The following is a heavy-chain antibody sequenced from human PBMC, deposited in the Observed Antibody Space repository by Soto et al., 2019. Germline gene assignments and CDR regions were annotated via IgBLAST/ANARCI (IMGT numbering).Heavy chain of an antibody. CDR1: GGSISSSSYY. J-gene: IGHJ4*02. Sequence: QLQLQESGPGLVKPSETLSLTCTVSGGSISSSSYYWGWIRQPPGKGLEWIGSIYYSGSTYYNPSLKSRVTISVDTSKNQFSLQLSSVTAADTAVYYCARHSGFRGVTYYFDYWGQGTLVTVSS. CDR3: ARHSGFRGVTYYFDY. V-gene: IGHV4-39*01. D-gene: IGHD3-10*01. CDR2: IYYSGST.